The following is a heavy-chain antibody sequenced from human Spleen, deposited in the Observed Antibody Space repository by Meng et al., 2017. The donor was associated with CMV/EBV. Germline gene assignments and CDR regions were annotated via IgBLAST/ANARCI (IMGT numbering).Heavy chain of an antibody. CDR2: VFYSGSA. V-gene: IGHV4-59*12. CDR3: ARCPVIPTAIDY. D-gene: IGHD2-2*01. CDR1: GGSFSGSY. J-gene: IGHJ4*02. Sequence: SETLSLTCTVSGGSFSGSYWTWIRQSPGKGLEWIGYVFYSGSAYYSPSLRSRVTMSVDMSTNQFSLKLSSVTAADTAVYYCARCPVIPTAIDYWGRGALVTVSS.